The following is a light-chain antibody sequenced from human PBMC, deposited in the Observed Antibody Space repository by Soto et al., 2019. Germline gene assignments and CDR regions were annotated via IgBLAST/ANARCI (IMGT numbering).Light chain of an antibody. Sequence: DIQMTQSPSTLSASVGDRVTITCRASQSISSWLAWYQQKPGKAPDPLIYDASTLESGVPSRFSGSESGTEFILTISALQPDDFATYYCQQYNTYPYTFGQGTKLEIK. CDR2: DAS. V-gene: IGKV1-5*01. CDR3: QQYNTYPYT. CDR1: QSISSW. J-gene: IGKJ2*01.